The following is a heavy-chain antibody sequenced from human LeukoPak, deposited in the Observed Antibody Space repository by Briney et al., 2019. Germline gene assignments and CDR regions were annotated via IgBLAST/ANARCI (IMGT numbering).Heavy chain of an antibody. Sequence: SETLSLTCTVSGGSISGNNHYWSWIRQPPGKGLEWIGTIYFSGSTSYNPFLKSRVTISVDTSKNQFSLKLSSVTATDTAVYFCVTRLDSQKGYYFDYWGQGALVTVSS. CDR2: IYFSGST. CDR1: GGSISGNNHY. J-gene: IGHJ4*02. D-gene: IGHD3-16*01. CDR3: VTRLDSQKGYYFDY. V-gene: IGHV4-39*01.